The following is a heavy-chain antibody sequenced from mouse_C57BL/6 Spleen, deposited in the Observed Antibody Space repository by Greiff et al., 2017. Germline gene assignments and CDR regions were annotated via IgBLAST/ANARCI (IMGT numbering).Heavy chain of an antibody. CDR3: ARWKGTTSSGVYAMDY. V-gene: IGHV1-9*01. CDR1: GYTFTGYW. Sequence: VQLQQSGAELMKPGASVKLSCKATGYTFTGYWIEWVKQRPGHGLEWIGEILPGSGSTNYNEKFKGKATFTADTSSNTAYMQLSSLTTEDSAIYYWARWKGTTSSGVYAMDYWGQGTSVTVSS. D-gene: IGHD3-2*02. CDR2: ILPGSGST. J-gene: IGHJ4*01.